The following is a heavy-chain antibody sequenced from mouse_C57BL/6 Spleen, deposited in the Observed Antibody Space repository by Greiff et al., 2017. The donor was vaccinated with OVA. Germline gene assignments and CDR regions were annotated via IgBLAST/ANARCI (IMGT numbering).Heavy chain of an antibody. V-gene: IGHV1-52*01. CDR3: ARGAVTEGFDY. CDR2: IDPSDSET. J-gene: IGHJ2*01. D-gene: IGHD2-2*01. CDR1: GYTFTSYW. Sequence: QVQLKQPGAELVRPGSSVKLSCKASGYTFTSYWMHWVKQRPIQGLEWIGNIDPSDSETHYNQKFKDKATLTVDKSSSTAYMQLSSLTSEDSAVYYCARGAVTEGFDYWGQGTTLTVSS.